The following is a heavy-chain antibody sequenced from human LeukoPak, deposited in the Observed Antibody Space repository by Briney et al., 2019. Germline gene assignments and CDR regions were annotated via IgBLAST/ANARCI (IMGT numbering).Heavy chain of an antibody. D-gene: IGHD1-14*01. Sequence: PGGPLRLSCAASGFTFSSNAMSWVRQAQGKGLEWVSAISGSGGSTYYADSVKGRFTISRDNSKNTLYLQMTSLRAEDTAVYYCAKDLDATSESYWGQGTLVTVSS. CDR2: ISGSGGST. CDR3: AKDLDATSESY. V-gene: IGHV3-23*01. CDR1: GFTFSSNA. J-gene: IGHJ4*02.